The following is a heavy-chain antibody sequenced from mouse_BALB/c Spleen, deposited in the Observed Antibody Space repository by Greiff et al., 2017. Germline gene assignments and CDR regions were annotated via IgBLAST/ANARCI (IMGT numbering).Heavy chain of an antibody. D-gene: IGHD5-1-1*01. CDR3: VRQIPYAMDY. CDR1: GFTFNTYA. CDR2: IRSKSNNYAT. V-gene: IGHV10-1*02. J-gene: IGHJ4*01. Sequence: EVHLVESGGGLVQPKGSLKLSCAASGFTFNTYAMNWVRQAPGKGLEWVARIRSKSNNYATYYADSVKDRFTISRDDSQSMLYLQMNNLKTEDTAMYYCVRQIPYAMDYWGQGTSVTVSS.